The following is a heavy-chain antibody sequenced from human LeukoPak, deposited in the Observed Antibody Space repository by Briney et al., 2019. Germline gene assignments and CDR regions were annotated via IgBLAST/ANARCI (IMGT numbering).Heavy chain of an antibody. J-gene: IGHJ6*02. CDR1: GFTFSNYA. Sequence: GGSLRLSCAASGFTFSNYAMTWVRQAPGKGLEWVSAISGSGGNTYYADCVRGRFTISRDNSKNTLFLQMNSLRAEDTAVYYCAKGGPLDAHRSGEDYYYFGMDVWGQGNTVTVSS. CDR3: AKGGPLDAHRSGEDYYYFGMDV. CDR2: ISGSGGNT. D-gene: IGHD6-25*01. V-gene: IGHV3-23*01.